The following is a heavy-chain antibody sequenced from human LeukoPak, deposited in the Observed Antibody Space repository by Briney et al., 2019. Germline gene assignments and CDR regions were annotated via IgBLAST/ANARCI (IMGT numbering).Heavy chain of an antibody. CDR3: ARHLVYGSGTQPYFDY. V-gene: IGHV4-61*02. CDR2: IYTSGST. D-gene: IGHD3-10*01. J-gene: IGHJ4*02. Sequence: SETLSLTCTVSGGSISSGSDYWSWIRQPAGKGLEWIGRIYTSGSTNYNPSLKSRVTISVDTSKNQFSLDLFTVTAADTAVYYCARHLVYGSGTQPYFDYWGQGTLVTVSS. CDR1: GGSISSGSDY.